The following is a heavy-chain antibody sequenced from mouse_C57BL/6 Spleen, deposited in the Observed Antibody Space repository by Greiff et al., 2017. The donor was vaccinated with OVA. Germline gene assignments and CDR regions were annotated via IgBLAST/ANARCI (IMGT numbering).Heavy chain of an antibody. CDR2: IDPSDSYT. V-gene: IGHV1-69*01. J-gene: IGHJ2*01. CDR3: TRGYDYDFDY. D-gene: IGHD2-4*01. Sequence: QVQLQQPGAELVMPGASVKLSCKASGYTFTSYWMHWVKQRPGQGLEWIGEIDPSDSYTNYTQKFKGKSTLTVDKSSSTAYMQLSSLTSEDSAVYYCTRGYDYDFDYWGQGTTLTVSS. CDR1: GYTFTSYW.